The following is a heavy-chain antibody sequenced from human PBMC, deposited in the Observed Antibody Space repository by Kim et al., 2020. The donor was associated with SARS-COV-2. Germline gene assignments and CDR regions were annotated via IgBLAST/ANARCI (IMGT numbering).Heavy chain of an antibody. Sequence: SETLSLTCTVSGGSISSSSYYWGWIRQPPGKGLEWIGSIYYSGSTYYNPSLKSRVTISVDTSKNQFSLKLSSVTAADTAVYYCAGDLPIQSLARGYYYYGMDVWGQGTTVTVSS. CDR1: GGSISSSSYY. CDR3: AGDLPIQSLARGYYYYGMDV. J-gene: IGHJ6*02. CDR2: IYYSGST. V-gene: IGHV4-39*07. D-gene: IGHD1-1*01.